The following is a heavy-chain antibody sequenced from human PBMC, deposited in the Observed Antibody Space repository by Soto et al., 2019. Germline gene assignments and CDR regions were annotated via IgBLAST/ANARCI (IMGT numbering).Heavy chain of an antibody. D-gene: IGHD6-19*01. CDR3: ARDQVLWVAVAGNRVDNWFDP. CDR1: GGTFSSYA. CDR2: IIPIFGTA. V-gene: IGHV1-69*13. Sequence: SVKVYCKASGGTFSSYAISWVRQAPGQGLEWMGGIIPIFGTANYAQKFQGRVTITADESTSTAYMELSSLRSEDTAVYYCARDQVLWVAVAGNRVDNWFDPWGQGTLVTVS. J-gene: IGHJ5*02.